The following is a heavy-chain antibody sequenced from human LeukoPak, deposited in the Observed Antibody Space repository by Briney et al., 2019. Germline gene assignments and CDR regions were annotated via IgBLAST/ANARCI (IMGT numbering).Heavy chain of an antibody. D-gene: IGHD3-3*01. J-gene: IGHJ4*02. Sequence: GASVKVSCKTSGYDFTSHGIFWVRQAPGQGLEWMGWINPNSGDTDYVKKFEGRVTMTSDTSINTAYMELRGLTSDDTAVYYCAKDLGFAIFGVLVRLPDYWGQGTLVTVSS. CDR1: GYDFTSHG. CDR2: INPNSGDT. CDR3: AKDLGFAIFGVLVRLPDY. V-gene: IGHV1-2*02.